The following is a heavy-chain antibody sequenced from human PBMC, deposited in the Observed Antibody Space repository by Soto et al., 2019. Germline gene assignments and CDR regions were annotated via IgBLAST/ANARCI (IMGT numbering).Heavy chain of an antibody. CDR3: AKDGRGLWFWDHGFDP. CDR1: GFIFSSYA. V-gene: IGHV3-23*01. J-gene: IGHJ5*01. Sequence: GSLSLSCAASGFIFSSYAMSWVRQAPGMRLEWVSGISGSSRSTYYADSVKGRFTISRDKSKNTQYLQMNSLRAEDTAIIYSAKDGRGLWFWDHGFDPWGQGTLVTVSS. D-gene: IGHD3-10*01. CDR2: ISGSSRST.